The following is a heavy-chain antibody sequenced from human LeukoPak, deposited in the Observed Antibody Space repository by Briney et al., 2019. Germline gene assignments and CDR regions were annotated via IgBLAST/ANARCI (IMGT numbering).Heavy chain of an antibody. CDR1: GYTFTSYG. D-gene: IGHD5-12*01. CDR3: ASGVSGRLDY. V-gene: IGHV1-18*01. J-gene: IGHJ4*02. Sequence: ASVKVSCKASGYTFTSYGISWVRQAPGQGLEWMGWISAYNGNTNYAQKFQGRVTMTRDTSTSTVYMELSSLRSEDTAVYYCASGVSGRLDYWGQGTLVTVSS. CDR2: ISAYNGNT.